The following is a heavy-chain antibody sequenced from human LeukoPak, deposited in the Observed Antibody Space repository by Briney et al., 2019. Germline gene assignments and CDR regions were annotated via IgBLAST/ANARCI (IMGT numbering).Heavy chain of an antibody. CDR2: ISSSSSTI. D-gene: IGHD3-22*01. CDR1: GFTFSSYS. J-gene: IGHJ3*02. CDR3: ARDLAVVVVSAFDI. Sequence: PGGSLRLSCAASGFTFSSYSMNWVRQAPGKGLEWVSYISSSSSTIYYADSMKGRFTISRDNAKNSLYLQMNSLRAEDTAVYYCARDLAVVVVSAFDIWGQGTMVTVSS. V-gene: IGHV3-48*04.